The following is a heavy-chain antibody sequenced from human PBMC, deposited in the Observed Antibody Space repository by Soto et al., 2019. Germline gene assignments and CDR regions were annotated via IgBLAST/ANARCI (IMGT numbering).Heavy chain of an antibody. J-gene: IGHJ4*02. CDR1: GFTLSGSA. CDR3: TRSGGSYSFGY. Sequence: EVQLGESGGGLVQPGESLKLSCAASGFTLSGSAVHWVRQASGKGLEWVGRIRSKTHSYATEYIASVNGRFTMSRDDSNNTAYLQMNGLKTDDTAVYYCTRSGGSYSFGYSGQGTLVTVSS. V-gene: IGHV3-73*02. CDR2: IRSKTHSYAT. D-gene: IGHD1-26*01.